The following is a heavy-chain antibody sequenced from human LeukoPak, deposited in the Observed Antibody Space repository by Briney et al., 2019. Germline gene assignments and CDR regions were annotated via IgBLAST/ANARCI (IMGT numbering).Heavy chain of an antibody. CDR3: ARGLRYDGYNLVD. D-gene: IGHD5-24*01. J-gene: IGHJ4*02. V-gene: IGHV1-8*01. Sequence: ASVKVSCKASGYTFTSYDINWVRQATGHGLEWMGWMNPNSGNTGYAQKFQGRVTMTRNTSISTAYMELSSLRSEDTAVYYCARGLRYDGYNLVDWGQGTLVTVSS. CDR1: GYTFTSYD. CDR2: MNPNSGNT.